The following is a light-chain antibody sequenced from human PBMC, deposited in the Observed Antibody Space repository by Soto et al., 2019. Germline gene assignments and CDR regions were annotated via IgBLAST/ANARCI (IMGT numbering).Light chain of an antibody. CDR2: EGS. CDR3: CSYAGSSTFVV. Sequence: QSVLTQPASVSGSPGQSITISCTGTSSDVGSYNLVSWYQQHPGKAPKLMIYEGSKRPSGVSNRFSGSKSGNTASLTISGLPAEDEADYYCCSYAGSSTFVVFGGGTKVTVL. V-gene: IGLV2-23*01. CDR1: SSDVGSYNL. J-gene: IGLJ2*01.